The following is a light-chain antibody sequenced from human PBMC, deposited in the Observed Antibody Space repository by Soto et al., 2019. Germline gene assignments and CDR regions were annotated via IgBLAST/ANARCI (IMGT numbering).Light chain of an antibody. CDR2: GAS. CDR3: QQYANSHGT. Sequence: EIVLTQSPATLSLSPGERATPSCRASQSVSSYLAWYQQKPGQAPRLLIYGASSRASGIPDRFRGSGSGTDFTLTISRLEPENFAVYYCQQYANSHGTFGQGTKVDIK. V-gene: IGKV3-20*01. CDR1: QSVSSY. J-gene: IGKJ1*01.